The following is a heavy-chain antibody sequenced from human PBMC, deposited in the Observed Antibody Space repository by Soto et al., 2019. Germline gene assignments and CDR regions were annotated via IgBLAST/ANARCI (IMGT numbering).Heavy chain of an antibody. D-gene: IGHD6-13*01. CDR1: GFTFSSYS. CDR3: ARDSSWYGYYYYGMDV. CDR2: ISSSSSTI. J-gene: IGHJ6*02. Sequence: GGSLRLSCAASGFTFSSYSMNWVRQAPGKGLEWVSSISSSSSTIYYADSVKGRFTISRDNAKNSLYLQMNSLRDEDTAVYYCARDSSWYGYYYYGMDVWGQGTTVTVSS. V-gene: IGHV3-48*02.